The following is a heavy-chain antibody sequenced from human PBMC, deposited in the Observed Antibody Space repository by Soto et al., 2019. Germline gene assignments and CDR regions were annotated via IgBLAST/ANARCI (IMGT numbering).Heavy chain of an antibody. D-gene: IGHD2-2*01. CDR3: AKDSLSSSTWHLYHFDH. CDR2: IAGNDAGA. J-gene: IGHJ4*02. V-gene: IGHV3-23*01. CDR1: GFTFSSYA. Sequence: EVQLLESGGGLVQPGGSLRLSCAASGFTFSSYAMSWVRQPPGQGLQWVSTIAGNDAGAYFAESVTGRFTISRDNSKNPLYLQMDSLRGEDTAIYHCAKDSLSSSTWHLYHFDHWGQGTLVTVSS.